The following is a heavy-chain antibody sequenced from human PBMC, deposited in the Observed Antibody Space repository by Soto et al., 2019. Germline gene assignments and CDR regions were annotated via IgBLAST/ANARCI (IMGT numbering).Heavy chain of an antibody. CDR3: ARFDAAGSGSHH. V-gene: IGHV1-69*13. CDR2: IISIFGTA. Sequence: VASVKVSCKASGGTFSSYAIGWVRQAPGQGLEWMGGIISIFGTANYAQKFQGRVTITADESTSTAYMELSSLRSEGTAVYYCARFDAAGSGSHHCGQGTLVTVSS. CDR1: GGTFSSYA. J-gene: IGHJ4*02. D-gene: IGHD3-3*01.